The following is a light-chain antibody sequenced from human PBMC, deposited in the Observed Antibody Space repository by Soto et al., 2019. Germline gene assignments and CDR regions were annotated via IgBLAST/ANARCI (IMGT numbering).Light chain of an antibody. J-gene: IGKJ1*01. V-gene: IGKV1-27*01. CDR1: QGISNY. CDR2: VAS. CDR3: QKHNSAPWT. Sequence: DIQMTQSPSSLSASIGDRVTITCRASQGISNYLAWYQQQPGKVPKLLIYVASTLQSGVPSRFSGSGSGTAFTLTISSLQPEDVATYYFQKHNSAPWTFGQGTKLEIK.